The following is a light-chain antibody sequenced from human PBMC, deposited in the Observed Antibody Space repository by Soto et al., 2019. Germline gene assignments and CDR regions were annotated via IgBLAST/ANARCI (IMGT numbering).Light chain of an antibody. V-gene: IGLV1-40*01. Sequence: QSVLTQPSSVSGAPGQRVIISCTGSSSNVGAGFDVHWYQQFPGTAPKLHIYGNNNRPSGVPDRFSGSKSGTSASLAITGLQAEDEAEYYCHSYDSSLSGAVFGGGTKLTVL. CDR2: GNN. J-gene: IGLJ3*02. CDR1: SSNVGAGFD. CDR3: HSYDSSLSGAV.